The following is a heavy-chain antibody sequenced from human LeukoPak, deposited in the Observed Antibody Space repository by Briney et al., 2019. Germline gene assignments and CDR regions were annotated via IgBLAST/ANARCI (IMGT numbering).Heavy chain of an antibody. CDR1: GYTFTSYY. CDR2: INPSGGST. J-gene: IGHJ6*03. CDR3: ARGPIVIVPGEPYYMDV. Sequence: ASVKVSCKASGYTFTSYYMHWVRQAPGQGLEWMGIINPSGGSTSYAQKFQDRVTMTTDTSTSTVYMQLTSLRSEDTAVYFSARGPIVIVPGEPYYMDVWGKGTTVTVSS. V-gene: IGHV1-46*01. D-gene: IGHD2-2*01.